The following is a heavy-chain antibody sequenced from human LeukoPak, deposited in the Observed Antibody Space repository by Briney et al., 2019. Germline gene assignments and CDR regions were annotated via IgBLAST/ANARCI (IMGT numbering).Heavy chain of an antibody. D-gene: IGHD2-15*01. CDR1: GGSISSGDYY. J-gene: IGHJ4*02. V-gene: IGHV4-30-4*01. CDR2: IYHSGST. CDR3: ASLGYCTGGSCHGLFDY. Sequence: SETLSLTCTVSGGSISSGDYYWSWIRQPPGKGLEWVGYIYHSGSTYYSPSLKSRVTISVDPSKNQFSLKLSSVTAADTAVYYCASLGYCTGGSCHGLFDYWGQGTLVTVSS.